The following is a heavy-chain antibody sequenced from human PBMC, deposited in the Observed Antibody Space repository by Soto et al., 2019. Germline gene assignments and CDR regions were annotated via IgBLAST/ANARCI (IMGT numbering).Heavy chain of an antibody. CDR2: ICPGDSDT. J-gene: IGHJ6*02. CDR3: ARHGYSSGWYTDYYGMDV. Sequence: PGESLKISCKGSGYSFTSYWIGWVRQMPGKGLEWMGIICPGDSDTRYSPSFQGQVTISADKSISTAYLQWSSLKASDTAMYYCARHGYSSGWYTDYYGMDVWGQGTTVTVSS. V-gene: IGHV5-51*01. D-gene: IGHD6-19*01. CDR1: GYSFTSYW.